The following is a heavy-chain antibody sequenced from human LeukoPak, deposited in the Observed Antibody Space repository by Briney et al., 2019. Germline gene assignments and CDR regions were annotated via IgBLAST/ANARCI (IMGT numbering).Heavy chain of an antibody. CDR1: GFTFSSYS. D-gene: IGHD3-3*01. V-gene: IGHV3-21*01. J-gene: IGHJ4*02. CDR2: ISSSSSYI. CDR3: ARGYDFWSGYHDY. Sequence: GGSLRLSCAASGFTFSSYSMNWVRQARGKGLEWVSSISSSSSYIYYADSVKGRFTISRDNAKNSLYLQMNSLRAEDTAVYYCARGYDFWSGYHDYWGQGTLVTVSS.